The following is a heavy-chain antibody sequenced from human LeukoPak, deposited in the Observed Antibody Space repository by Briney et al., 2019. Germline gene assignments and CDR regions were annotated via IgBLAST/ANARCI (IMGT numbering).Heavy chain of an antibody. J-gene: IGHJ5*02. V-gene: IGHV3-9*01. CDR1: GFTFDDYA. Sequence: GGSLRLSCAASGFTFDDYAMHWVRQAPGKGLEWVSGISWNCGSIGYADSVKGRFTISRDNDKNSLYLQMNSLRAEDTALYYCAKDGPRAAWDQGTLVTVSS. CDR3: AKDGPRAA. CDR2: ISWNCGSI.